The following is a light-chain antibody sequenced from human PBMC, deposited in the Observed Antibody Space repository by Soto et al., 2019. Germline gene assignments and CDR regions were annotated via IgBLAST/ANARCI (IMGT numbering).Light chain of an antibody. CDR2: ENN. Sequence: QSVLTQPPSVSAAPGQKVTISCSGSSSNIGNNYVSWYQQLPGTAPKLLIYENNKRPSGIPDRFSGSKSGTSATLGITGLQTGDEADYYCGPWDSXLSAYVFGTGTKVTVL. V-gene: IGLV1-51*02. CDR3: GPWDSXLSAYV. CDR1: SSNIGNNY. J-gene: IGLJ1*01.